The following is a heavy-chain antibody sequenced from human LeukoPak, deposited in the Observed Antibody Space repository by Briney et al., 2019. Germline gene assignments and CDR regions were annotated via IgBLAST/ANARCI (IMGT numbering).Heavy chain of an antibody. CDR1: EFTFGDYA. CDR3: ARDWGKGDY. Sequence: GGSLRLSCTVSEFTFGDYALSWVRQAPGKGLEWVSLIWYDGSNKYYADSVKGRFTISRDNSKNTLYLQMNSLRAEDTAVYYCARDWGKGDYWGQGTLVTVSS. CDR2: IWYDGSNK. V-gene: IGHV3-33*01. J-gene: IGHJ4*02. D-gene: IGHD3-16*01.